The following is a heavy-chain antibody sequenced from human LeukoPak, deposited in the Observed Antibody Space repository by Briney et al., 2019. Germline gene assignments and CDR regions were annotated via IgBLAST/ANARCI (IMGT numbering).Heavy chain of an antibody. CDR1: GFSFSISA. Sequence: GGSLRLSCEASGFSFSISAMSWVRQAPGKGLEWVSAISGSGATTYYADSVKGRFTISRDNSKNTVHLQMNSLRAEDTAVYYCAKSPAPFDLWSGYSHFDNWGQGTLVTVSS. CDR3: AKSPAPFDLWSGYSHFDN. J-gene: IGHJ4*02. CDR2: ISGSGATT. V-gene: IGHV3-23*01. D-gene: IGHD3-3*01.